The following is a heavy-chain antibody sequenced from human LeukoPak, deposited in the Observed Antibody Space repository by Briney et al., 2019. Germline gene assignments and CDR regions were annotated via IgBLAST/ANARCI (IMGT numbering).Heavy chain of an antibody. V-gene: IGHV4-59*08. Sequence: PSETLPLTCTVSGGSISSYYWSWIRQPPGKGLEWIGYIYYSGSTNYNPSLKSRVTISVDTSKNQFSLKLSSVTAADTAVYYCAREVRWLQSYWFDPWGQGTLVTVSS. CDR1: GGSISSYY. D-gene: IGHD5-24*01. J-gene: IGHJ5*02. CDR3: AREVRWLQSYWFDP. CDR2: IYYSGST.